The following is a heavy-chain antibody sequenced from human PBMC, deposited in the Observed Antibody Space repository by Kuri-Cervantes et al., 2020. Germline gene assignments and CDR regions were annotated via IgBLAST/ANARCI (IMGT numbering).Heavy chain of an antibody. D-gene: IGHD4-11*01. CDR2: INHTGST. CDR3: ARQGDSNYLFDY. Sequence: SETLSLTCAVYGGSFSGYYWTWIRQPPGKGLEWIGEINHTGSTNYDPSLKSRVTISVDTSKNQFSLKLSSVTAADTAVYYCARQGDSNYLFDYWGQGTLVTVSS. V-gene: IGHV4-34*01. J-gene: IGHJ4*02. CDR1: GGSFSGYY.